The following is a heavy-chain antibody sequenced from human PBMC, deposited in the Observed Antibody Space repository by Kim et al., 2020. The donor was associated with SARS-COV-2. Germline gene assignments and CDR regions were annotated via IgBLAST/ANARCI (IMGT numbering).Heavy chain of an antibody. CDR1: GGSISSYY. V-gene: IGHV4-59*01. CDR3: ARSPLRYGDYFDY. J-gene: IGHJ4*02. D-gene: IGHD4-17*01. CDR2: IYYSGST. Sequence: SETLSLTCTVSGGSISSYYWSWIRQPPGKGLEWIGYIYYSGSTNYNPSLKSRVTISVDTSKNQFSLKLSSVTAADTAVYYCARSPLRYGDYFDYWGQGTLVTVSS.